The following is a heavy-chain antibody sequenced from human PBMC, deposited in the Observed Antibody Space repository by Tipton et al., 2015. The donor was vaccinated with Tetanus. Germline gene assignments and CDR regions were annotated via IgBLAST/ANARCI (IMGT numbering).Heavy chain of an antibody. CDR1: GGSISTYY. Sequence: TLSLTCSVSGGSISTYYWSWIRQPPGKGLEWIGYYSGRTNYNPSLKSRVTISVDTSKNQFSLKLSSVTAADTAVYYCARDNRVPLRFGELLEFYYYYGMDVWGQGTTVTVSS. CDR3: ARDNRVPLRFGELLEFYYYYGMDV. V-gene: IGHV4-59*01. CDR2: YSGRT. J-gene: IGHJ6*02. D-gene: IGHD3-10*01.